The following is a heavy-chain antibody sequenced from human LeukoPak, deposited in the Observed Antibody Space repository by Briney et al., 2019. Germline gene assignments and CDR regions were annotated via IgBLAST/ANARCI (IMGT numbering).Heavy chain of an antibody. CDR3: ARDACSSTSCYAARVDCY. CDR1: GYTFTSYG. Sequence: ASVKVSCKASGYTFTSYGISWVRQAPGQGLEWMGWISAYNGNTNYAQKLQGRVTMTTDTSTSTAYMELRSLRSDDTAVYYCARDACSSTSCYAARVDCYWGQGTLVTVSS. J-gene: IGHJ4*02. V-gene: IGHV1-18*01. D-gene: IGHD2-2*01. CDR2: ISAYNGNT.